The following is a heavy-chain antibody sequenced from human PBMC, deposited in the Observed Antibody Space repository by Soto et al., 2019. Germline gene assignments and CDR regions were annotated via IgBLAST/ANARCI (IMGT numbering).Heavy chain of an antibody. CDR1: GFTFSSYG. D-gene: IGHD2-8*01. Sequence: GGSLRLSCAASGFTFSSYGMHWVRQAPGKGLEWVAVIWYDGSNKYYADSVKGRFTISRDNSKNTLYLQMNSLRAEDTAVYYCARVNEYCTNGVCYNTLYYYYGMDVWGQGTTVTVSS. V-gene: IGHV3-33*01. CDR2: IWYDGSNK. CDR3: ARVNEYCTNGVCYNTLYYYYGMDV. J-gene: IGHJ6*02.